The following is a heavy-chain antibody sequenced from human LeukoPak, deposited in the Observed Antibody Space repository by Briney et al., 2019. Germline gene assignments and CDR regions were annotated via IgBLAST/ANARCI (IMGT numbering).Heavy chain of an antibody. CDR2: INPNSGGT. J-gene: IGHJ4*02. CDR1: GYTFTGYY. Sequence: GASVKVSCKASGYTFTGYYMRWVRQAPGQGLEWMGWINPNSGGTNYAQKFQGWVTMTRDTSISTAYMELSRLRSDDTAVYYCARSPAGVTAAGPDYWGQGTLVTVSS. D-gene: IGHD6-13*01. V-gene: IGHV1-2*04. CDR3: ARSPAGVTAAGPDY.